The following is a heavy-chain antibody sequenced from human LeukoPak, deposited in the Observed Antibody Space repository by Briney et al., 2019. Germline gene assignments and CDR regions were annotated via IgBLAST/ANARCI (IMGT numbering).Heavy chain of an antibody. J-gene: IGHJ4*02. CDR1: GFTFSDYY. V-gene: IGHV3-11*01. CDR2: ISGSGSTI. Sequence: GGSLRLSCAASGFTFSDYYMSWIRQAPGKGLEWVSYISGSGSTIYYADSVKGRFTISRDNAKNSLFLQMNSLRAEDTAVYYCAKQVLRSGSYPDYLGQGTLVTVSS. D-gene: IGHD3-10*01. CDR3: AKQVLRSGSYPDY.